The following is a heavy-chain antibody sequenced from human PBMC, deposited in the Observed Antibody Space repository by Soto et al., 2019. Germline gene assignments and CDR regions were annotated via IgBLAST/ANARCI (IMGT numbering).Heavy chain of an antibody. J-gene: IGHJ4*02. CDR2: IYWGDDE. CDR3: AHSTYSYSYRFDY. Sequence: QITLKESGPPLVKPTQTLTLTCTFSGFSLSTSGVGVGWIRQPPGKALEWLALIYWGDDEHYSPSLKTRLPTTKDNSKNRVVLTMPNVVPVDTATYYCAHSTYSYSYRFDYWGQGTLVTVSS. V-gene: IGHV2-5*02. D-gene: IGHD5-18*01. CDR1: GFSLSTSGVG.